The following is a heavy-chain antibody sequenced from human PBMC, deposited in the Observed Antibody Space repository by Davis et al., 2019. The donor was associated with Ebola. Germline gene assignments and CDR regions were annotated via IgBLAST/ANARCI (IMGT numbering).Heavy chain of an antibody. CDR1: GFTFSRHG. CDR2: ILSERNNQ. Sequence: PGGSLRLSCAASGFTFSRHGMHWVRQAPGKGLEWVAAILSERNNQYYGDSVKGRVSISRDNSKKTLYLQIDSLRVEDTAIYYCARGWGAGYYSSVDFWGQGTLVTVSS. J-gene: IGHJ4*02. D-gene: IGHD3-10*01. CDR3: ARGWGAGYYSSVDF. V-gene: IGHV3-30*03.